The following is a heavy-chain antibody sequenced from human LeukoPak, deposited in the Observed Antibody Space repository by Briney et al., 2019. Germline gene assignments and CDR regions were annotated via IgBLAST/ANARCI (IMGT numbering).Heavy chain of an antibody. CDR2: INSDGSST. J-gene: IGHJ4*02. CDR3: VREADTYYFDY. Sequence: HTGGSLRLSCAASGFTFSRYWMHWVRQAPGKGLVWVSRINSDGSSTTYADSVKGRFTISRDNAKNTLYLQTNSLRAEDTAVYYCVREADTYYFDYWGQGILVTVSS. V-gene: IGHV3-74*01. CDR1: GFTFSRYW.